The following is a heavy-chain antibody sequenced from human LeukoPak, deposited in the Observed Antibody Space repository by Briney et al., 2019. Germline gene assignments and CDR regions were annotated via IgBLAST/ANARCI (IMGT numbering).Heavy chain of an antibody. J-gene: IGHJ4*02. D-gene: IGHD3-3*01. CDR3: ARVSLNYYDFWSGKDTYFFDY. CDR1: GGSISSHY. V-gene: IGHV4-4*07. Sequence: PSETLSLTCTVSGGSISSHYWSWIRQPAGKGLEWIGRIYSSGSTSYNPSLKSRVTMSVDTSKNQFSLKLTSVTAADTAVYYCARVSLNYYDFWSGKDTYFFDYWGQGTLVTVSS. CDR2: IYSSGST.